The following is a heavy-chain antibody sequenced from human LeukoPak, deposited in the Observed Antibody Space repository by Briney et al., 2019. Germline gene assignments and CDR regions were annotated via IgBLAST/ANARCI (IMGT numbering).Heavy chain of an antibody. D-gene: IGHD5-24*01. Sequence: TSETLSLTCTVSGGSISSYYWSWIRQPAGKGLEWIGRIYTSGSTNYNPSLKSRVTISVDTSKNQFSLKLNSVTAADTAVYYCARLRWLQPPRNYFYYYYIDVWGKGTTVTISS. CDR1: GGSISSYY. CDR2: IYTSGST. V-gene: IGHV4-4*07. J-gene: IGHJ6*03. CDR3: ARLRWLQPPRNYFYYYYIDV.